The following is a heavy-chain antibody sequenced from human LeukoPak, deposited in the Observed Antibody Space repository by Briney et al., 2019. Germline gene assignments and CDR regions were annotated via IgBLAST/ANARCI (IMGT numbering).Heavy chain of an antibody. Sequence: QPGGSLRLSCTASRFTFHHYHKLWARQAPGKGLEWVSLISGDGGSTYYADSVKGRFTISRDNSKNSLYLQMTSLRTEDTALYYYPKAPKVAAAGTYSFDYWGQGTLVTVSS. CDR2: ISGDGGST. CDR1: RFTFHHYH. J-gene: IGHJ4*02. D-gene: IGHD6-13*01. CDR3: PKAPKVAAAGTYSFDY. V-gene: IGHV3-43*02.